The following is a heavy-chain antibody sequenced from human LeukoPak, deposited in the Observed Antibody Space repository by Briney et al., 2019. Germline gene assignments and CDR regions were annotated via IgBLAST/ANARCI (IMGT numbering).Heavy chain of an antibody. CDR2: IYYSGST. D-gene: IGHD3-10*01. Sequence: PSETLSLTCTVSGGSISSYYWSWIRQPPGKGLERIGYIYYSGSTSYNPSLKSRVTISVDTSKNQFSLKLSCVTAADTAVYYCAREAAMVRGLSWFDPWGQGTLVTVPS. J-gene: IGHJ5*02. V-gene: IGHV4-59*12. CDR3: AREAAMVRGLSWFDP. CDR1: GGSISSYY.